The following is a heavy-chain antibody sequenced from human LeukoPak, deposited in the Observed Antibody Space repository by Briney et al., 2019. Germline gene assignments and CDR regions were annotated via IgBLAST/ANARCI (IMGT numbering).Heavy chain of an antibody. V-gene: IGHV3-23*01. Sequence: GGSLRLSCAASGITFINYSMTWVRQGPGKGLECVSAITGSGTFTDYADSVKGRFTISRDNSKNTLYLQMNSLRAEDTAIYFCAKRSAESSWYFDSWGQGTLVTVSS. CDR2: ITGSGTFT. J-gene: IGHJ4*02. CDR1: GITFINYS. CDR3: AKRSAESSWYFDS. D-gene: IGHD6-13*01.